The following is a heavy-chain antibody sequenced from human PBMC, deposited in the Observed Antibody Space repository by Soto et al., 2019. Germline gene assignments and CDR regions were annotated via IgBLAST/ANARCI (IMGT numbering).Heavy chain of an antibody. J-gene: IGHJ4*02. V-gene: IGHV5-51*01. CDR2: IYPGGSDT. CDR1: GYSFTSYW. CDR3: ARYDSSGYYLVPGAVDY. D-gene: IGHD3-22*01. Sequence: HGESLKISCKGSGYSFTSYWIGWVRQMPGKGLEWMGIIYPGGSDTRYSPSFQGQVTISADKSISTAYLQWSSLKASDTAMYYCARYDSSGYYLVPGAVDYWGQGTLVTVSS.